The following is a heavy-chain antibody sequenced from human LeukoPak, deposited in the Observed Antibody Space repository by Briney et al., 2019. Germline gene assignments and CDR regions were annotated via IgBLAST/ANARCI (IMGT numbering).Heavy chain of an antibody. D-gene: IGHD6-13*01. CDR3: ARGNSSSWYYYYYGMDV. V-gene: IGHV4-59*08. CDR2: IYYSGST. J-gene: IGHJ6*02. Sequence: SETLSLTCTVTGGIISSYHWSWIRQPPGKGLAWIGHIYYSGSTNYNPSLKSRVTISVDTSKNQFSLKLSSVTAADTAVYYCARGNSSSWYYYYYGMDVWGQGTTVTVSS. CDR1: GGIISSYH.